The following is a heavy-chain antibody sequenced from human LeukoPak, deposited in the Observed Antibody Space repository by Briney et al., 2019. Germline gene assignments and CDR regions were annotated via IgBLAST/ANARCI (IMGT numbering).Heavy chain of an antibody. J-gene: IGHJ4*02. Sequence: GGSLRLSCAASGFTFSSYAMSWVRRAPGKGLAWVSTISGGGGGIYYADSVKGRFTISRDNSKNTLYLQMNSLRAEDTAVYYCAKDIRYSSRWYVPKFDYWGQGTLVTVSS. CDR3: AKDIRYSSRWYVPKFDY. V-gene: IGHV3-23*01. D-gene: IGHD6-13*01. CDR2: ISGGGGGI. CDR1: GFTFSSYA.